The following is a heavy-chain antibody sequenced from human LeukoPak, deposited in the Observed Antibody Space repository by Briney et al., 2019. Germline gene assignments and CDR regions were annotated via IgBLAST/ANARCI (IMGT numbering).Heavy chain of an antibody. CDR2: IYTSGST. Sequence: SETLSLTCTVSGGSISSYYWSWIRQPAGKGLEWIGRIYTSGSTNYNPSLKSRVTMSVDTSKNQFSLKLSSVTAADTAVYYCARDTPRAVAGIKVSYFDYWGQGTLITVSS. CDR1: GGSISSYY. CDR3: ARDTPRAVAGIKVSYFDY. V-gene: IGHV4-4*07. J-gene: IGHJ4*02. D-gene: IGHD6-19*01.